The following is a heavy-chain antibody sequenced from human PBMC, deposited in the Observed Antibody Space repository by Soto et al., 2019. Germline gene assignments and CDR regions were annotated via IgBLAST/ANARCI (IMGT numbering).Heavy chain of an antibody. Sequence: PSETLSLTCTVSGGSISSYYWSWIRQPPGKGLEWIGYIYYSGSTNYNPSLKSRVTISVDTSKNQFSLKLSSVTAADTAVYYCARALGSGSYHYGMDVWGQGTTVTVS. CDR2: IYYSGST. CDR1: GGSISSYY. CDR3: ARALGSGSYHYGMDV. D-gene: IGHD3-10*01. J-gene: IGHJ6*02. V-gene: IGHV4-59*01.